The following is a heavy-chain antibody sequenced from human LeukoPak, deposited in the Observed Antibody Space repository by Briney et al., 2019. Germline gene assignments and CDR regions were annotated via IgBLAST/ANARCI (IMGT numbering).Heavy chain of an antibody. V-gene: IGHV4-59*01. Sequence: SETLSLTCTVSGGSISSYYWSWIRQPPGKGLEWIGYIYYSGSTNYNPSLKSRVTISVDTSKNQFSLKLSSVTAADTAVYYCARDSWFDPWGQGTLVTVSS. CDR3: ARDSWFDP. CDR1: GGSISSYY. J-gene: IGHJ5*02. CDR2: IYYSGST.